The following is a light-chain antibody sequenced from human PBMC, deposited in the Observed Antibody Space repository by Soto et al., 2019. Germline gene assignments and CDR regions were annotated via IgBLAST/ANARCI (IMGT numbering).Light chain of an antibody. J-gene: IGLJ7*01. Sequence: QCALTQPASVSGFPGQSITISCTGTSSDVGSYNLVSWYQQHPGKAPKLMIFEVSKRPSGVSNRFSGSKSGNTASLTISGLQAEDEADYYCCSYAGSNTYAVFGGGTQLTVL. CDR2: EVS. V-gene: IGLV2-23*02. CDR1: SSDVGSYNL. CDR3: CSYAGSNTYAV.